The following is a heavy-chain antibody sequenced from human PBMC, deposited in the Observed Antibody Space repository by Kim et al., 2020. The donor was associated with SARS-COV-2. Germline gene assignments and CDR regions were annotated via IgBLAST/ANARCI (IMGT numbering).Heavy chain of an antibody. V-gene: IGHV4-31*03. D-gene: IGHD1-7*01. CDR1: GGSISSGGYY. J-gene: IGHJ4*02. CDR2: IYYSGST. Sequence: SETLSLTCTVSGGSISSGGYYWSWIRQHPGKGLEWIGYIYYSGSTYYNPSLKSRVTISVDTSKNQFSLKLSSVTAADTAVYYCARMLTGTTPFDYWGQGTLVTVSS. CDR3: ARMLTGTTPFDY.